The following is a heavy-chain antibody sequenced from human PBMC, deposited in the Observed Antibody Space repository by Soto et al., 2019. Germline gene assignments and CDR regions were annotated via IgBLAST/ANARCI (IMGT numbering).Heavy chain of an antibody. CDR1: GGSISSYY. CDR2: IYYSGST. Sequence: QVQLQESGPGLVKPSETLSLTCTVSGGSISSYYWSWIRQPPGKGLEWIGYIYYSGSTNYNPSLKSLVTLSVDTSKTQFSLKLSAVTAADTAVYYCARVWGGAFDFWGQGTMVTVSS. CDR3: ARVWGGAFDF. D-gene: IGHD3-10*01. J-gene: IGHJ3*01. V-gene: IGHV4-59*01.